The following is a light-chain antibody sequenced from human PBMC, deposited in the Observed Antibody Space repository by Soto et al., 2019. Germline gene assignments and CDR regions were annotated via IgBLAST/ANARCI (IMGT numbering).Light chain of an antibody. J-gene: IGKJ3*01. V-gene: IGKV3-15*01. Sequence: EIVMTQSPATLSVSPGERATLSCRASQSVSSNLAWYQQKPGQAPRRLIYGASTRATGIQARFSCSGSGPKFTLTLSSLEPEAYSVSHWPQYHKWPPVTFSTGTTLD. CDR3: PQYHKWPPVT. CDR2: GAS. CDR1: QSVSSN.